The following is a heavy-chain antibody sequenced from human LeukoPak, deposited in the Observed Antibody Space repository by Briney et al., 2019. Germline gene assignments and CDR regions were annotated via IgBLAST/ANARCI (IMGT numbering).Heavy chain of an antibody. CDR3: ARVVGADCFDY. Sequence: SETLSLTCIVSGGSISSSSSYRGWIRQPPGKGLEWIGSLYYGGNSYYNPSLKSRVTISVDTSKNQFSLKLSSVTAADTAVYYRARVVGADCFDYWGQGTLVTVSS. CDR2: LYYGGNS. V-gene: IGHV4-39*07. D-gene: IGHD1-26*01. J-gene: IGHJ4*02. CDR1: GGSISSSSSY.